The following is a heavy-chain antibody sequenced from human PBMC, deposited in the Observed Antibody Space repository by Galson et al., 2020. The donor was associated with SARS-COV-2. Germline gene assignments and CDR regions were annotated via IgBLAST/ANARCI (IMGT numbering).Heavy chain of an antibody. CDR1: GFIFSNYA. V-gene: IGHV3-23*01. J-gene: IGHJ6*01. CDR3: AKSRGMSQKDGLDV. Sequence: GESLKISCAASGFIFSNYAMSWVRQAPGKGLEWVSRISNSGGNTYYADSVKGRFTISRDNSKNTRYLQMNSRRAEDTAGFYCAKSRGMSQKDGLDVRGEGTTVTVSS. D-gene: IGHD3-16*01. CDR2: ISNSGGNT.